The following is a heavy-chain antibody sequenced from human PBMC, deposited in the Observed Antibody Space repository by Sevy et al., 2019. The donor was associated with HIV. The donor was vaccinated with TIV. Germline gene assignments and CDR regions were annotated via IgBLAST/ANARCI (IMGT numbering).Heavy chain of an antibody. CDR3: ARERRSSGIDY. CDR1: GFTFSRYA. D-gene: IGHD3-10*01. CDR2: IWYEGINK. J-gene: IGHJ4*01. Sequence: GGSLRLSCAASGFTFSRYAMNWVRQAPGKGLEWVAIIWYEGINKDYAEPVKGRFTISRDNSKNTLYLQMNSLRVDDTAVYYCARERRSSGIDYWGQGTLVTVSS. V-gene: IGHV3-33*08.